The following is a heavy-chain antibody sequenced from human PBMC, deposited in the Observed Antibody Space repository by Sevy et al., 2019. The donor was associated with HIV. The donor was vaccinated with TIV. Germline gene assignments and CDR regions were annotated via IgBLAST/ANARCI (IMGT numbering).Heavy chain of an antibody. Sequence: GGSLRLSCAASGFTFSNAWMSWVRQAPGKGLEWVGRIKSKTDGGTTNYAAPVKGRFTISRDDSKNTLYLQMNSLKTEETAVYYCTTDKRRDYDSSGYWGQGAFDIWGQGTMVTVS. CDR1: GFTFSNAW. CDR3: TTDKRRDYDSSGYWGQGAFDI. V-gene: IGHV3-15*01. D-gene: IGHD3-22*01. J-gene: IGHJ3*02. CDR2: IKSKTDGGTT.